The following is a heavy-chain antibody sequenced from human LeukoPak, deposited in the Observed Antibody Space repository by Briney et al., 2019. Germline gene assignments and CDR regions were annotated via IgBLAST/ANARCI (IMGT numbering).Heavy chain of an antibody. CDR2: INHSGST. V-gene: IGHV4-34*01. J-gene: IGHJ4*02. D-gene: IGHD5-24*01. Sequence: PSETLSLTCAVYGGSFSGYYWSWIRQPPGKGLEWIGEINHSGSTNYNPSLKSRVTISVDTSKNQFSLKLSSVTAADTAVYYCASRLRDGYNYFDYWGQGTLVTVSS. CDR3: ASRLRDGYNYFDY. CDR1: GGSFSGYY.